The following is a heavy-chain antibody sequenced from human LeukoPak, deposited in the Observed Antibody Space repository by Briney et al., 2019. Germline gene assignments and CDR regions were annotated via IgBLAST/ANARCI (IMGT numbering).Heavy chain of an antibody. D-gene: IGHD3-22*01. V-gene: IGHV5-51*01. CDR3: AGHSYHDSSGYYSYFDY. J-gene: IGHJ4*02. CDR2: IYPGDSDT. Sequence: GESLKISCKGSGYSFTNFWIGWVRQMPGKGLEWMGIIYPGDSDTRYSPSFQGQVTISADKSISTAYLQWSSLKASDTAMYFCAGHSYHDSSGYYSYFDYWGQGTLVTVSS. CDR1: GYSFTNFW.